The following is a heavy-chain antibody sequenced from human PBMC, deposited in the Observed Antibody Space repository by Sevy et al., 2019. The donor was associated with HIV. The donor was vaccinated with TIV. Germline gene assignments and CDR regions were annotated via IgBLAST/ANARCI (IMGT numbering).Heavy chain of an antibody. Sequence: GGSLRLSCAASGFTFSIYWMHWVRHAPGKGLVWVSRISSDGSSTTYADSVRGRFTMSRDNAKNTLHLQMNRLRAEDTVVYYCERAGRAAREVDYWGQGTLVTVSS. CDR1: GFTFSIYW. CDR2: ISSDGSST. CDR3: ERAGRAAREVDY. D-gene: IGHD6-6*01. V-gene: IGHV3-74*01. J-gene: IGHJ4*02.